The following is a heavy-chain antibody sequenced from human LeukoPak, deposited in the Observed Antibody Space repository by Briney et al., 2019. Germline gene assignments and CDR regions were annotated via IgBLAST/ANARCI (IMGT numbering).Heavy chain of an antibody. D-gene: IGHD3-9*01. CDR2: INPSSGGT. J-gene: IGHJ6*03. CDR3: ARGDFDWPDYYYYYMDV. Sequence: GASVKVSCKASGYTFTGYYMHWARQAPGQGLEWMGWINPSSGGTNYAQKFQGRVTMTRDTSISTAYMELSRLRSDDTAVYYCARGDFDWPDYYYYYMDVWGKGTTVTVSS. CDR1: GYTFTGYY. V-gene: IGHV1-2*02.